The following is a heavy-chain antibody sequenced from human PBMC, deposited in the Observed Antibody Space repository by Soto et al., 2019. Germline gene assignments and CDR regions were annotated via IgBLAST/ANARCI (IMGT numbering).Heavy chain of an antibody. J-gene: IGHJ5*02. Sequence: SETRSLTCTVSGGSISSGGYYWSWIRQHPGKGLEWIGYIYYSGSTYYNPSLKSRVTISVDTSKNQFSLKLSSVTAADTAVYYCARQSNTDRVRFYWFDPWGQGTLVTVSS. CDR2: IYYSGST. CDR1: GGSISSGGYY. CDR3: ARQSNTDRVRFYWFDP. V-gene: IGHV4-31*03. D-gene: IGHD5-18*01.